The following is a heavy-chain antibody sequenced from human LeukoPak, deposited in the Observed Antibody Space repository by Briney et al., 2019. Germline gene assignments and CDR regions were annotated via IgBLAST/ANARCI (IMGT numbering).Heavy chain of an antibody. Sequence: GGSLRLSCAASGFTFSSYAMSWVRQAPGKGLEWVSTISNSDYSTYYADSVKGRFTISRDNAKNSLYLQMNSLRAEDTAVYYCARRAGGYSHPYDYWGQGILVTVSS. J-gene: IGHJ4*02. CDR2: ISNSDYST. CDR3: ARRAGGYSHPYDY. CDR1: GFTFSSYA. D-gene: IGHD4-23*01. V-gene: IGHV3-21*01.